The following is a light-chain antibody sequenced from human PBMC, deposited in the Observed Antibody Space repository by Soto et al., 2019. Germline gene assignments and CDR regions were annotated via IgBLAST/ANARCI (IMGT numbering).Light chain of an antibody. V-gene: IGKV1-5*03. Sequence: DIQLTQSPYTLSGSVGDRVTLTCLASQTISSWLAWYQQKPGKAPKLLIYKASSLESGVPSRFSGSGSGTEFTLTISSLQPDDFATYYCQQYNSYPWTFGQGTKVDIK. CDR1: QTISSW. J-gene: IGKJ1*01. CDR3: QQYNSYPWT. CDR2: KAS.